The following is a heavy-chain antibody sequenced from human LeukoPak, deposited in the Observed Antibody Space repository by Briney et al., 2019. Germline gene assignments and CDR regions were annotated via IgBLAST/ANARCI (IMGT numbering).Heavy chain of an antibody. D-gene: IGHD3-22*01. J-gene: IGHJ6*02. Sequence: GRSLRLSCAASGSTFSSYAMHWVRQAPGKGLEWVSVIYSGGSTYYADSVKGRFTISRDNSKNTLYLQMNSLRAEDTAVYYCARDLPGSGLYYYYGMDVWGQGTTVTVSS. CDR3: ARDLPGSGLYYYYGMDV. CDR2: IYSGGST. V-gene: IGHV3-53*01. CDR1: GSTFSSYA.